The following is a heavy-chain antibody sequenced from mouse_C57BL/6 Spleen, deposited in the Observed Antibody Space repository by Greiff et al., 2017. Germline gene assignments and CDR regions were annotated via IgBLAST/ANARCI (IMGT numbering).Heavy chain of an antibody. J-gene: IGHJ2*01. CDR2: ISYDGSN. CDR1: GYSITSGYY. Sequence: DVKLQESGPGLVKPSQSLSLTCSVTGYSITSGYYWNWIRQFPGNKLEWMGYISYDGSNNYNPSLKNRSSITRDTSKNQFFLKLNSVTTEDTATYYCAREDPYYFDYWGQGTTLTVSS. V-gene: IGHV3-6*01. CDR3: AREDPYYFDY.